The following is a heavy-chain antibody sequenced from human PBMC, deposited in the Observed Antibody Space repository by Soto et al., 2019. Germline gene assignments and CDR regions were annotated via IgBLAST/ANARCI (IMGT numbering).Heavy chain of an antibody. V-gene: IGHV3-30*03. CDR1: GFTFSSYG. CDR3: ARVKEWLVLDDAFDI. Sequence: GGSLRLACAASGFTFSSYGMHWVRQAPGKGLEWVAVISYDGSNKYYADSVKGRFTISRDNAKNSLYLQMNSLRAEDTAVYYCARVKEWLVLDDAFDIWGQGT. J-gene: IGHJ3*02. CDR2: ISYDGSNK. D-gene: IGHD6-19*01.